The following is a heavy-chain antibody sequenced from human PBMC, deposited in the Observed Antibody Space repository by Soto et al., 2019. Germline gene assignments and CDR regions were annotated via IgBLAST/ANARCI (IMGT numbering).Heavy chain of an antibody. CDR2: IYYSGST. D-gene: IGHD3-10*01. V-gene: IGHV4-59*01. J-gene: IGHJ5*02. Sequence: SETLSLTCTVSGGSISSYYWSWIRQPPGKGLEWIGYIYYSGSTNYNPSLKSRVTISVDTSKNQFSLKLSSVTAADTAVYYCARDLSGSGSYWFDPWGQGTLVTAPQ. CDR1: GGSISSYY. CDR3: ARDLSGSGSYWFDP.